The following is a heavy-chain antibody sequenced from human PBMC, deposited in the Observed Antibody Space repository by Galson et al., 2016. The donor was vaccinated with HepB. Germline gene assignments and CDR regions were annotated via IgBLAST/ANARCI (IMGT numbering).Heavy chain of an antibody. CDR2: SIPIADIA. J-gene: IGHJ4*02. Sequence: SVKVSCKVSGDTLSNFAINWVRQAPGQGLEWMGRSIPIADIANYAQKFQGRVTISADKSTRTAYLELSSLRSEDTAVYFCARWAGYCRSSDCFAWGRPLDFWGQGTLVTVSS. D-gene: IGHD2-2*01. V-gene: IGHV1-69*04. CDR3: ARWAGYCRSSDCFAWGRPLDF. CDR1: GDTLSNFA.